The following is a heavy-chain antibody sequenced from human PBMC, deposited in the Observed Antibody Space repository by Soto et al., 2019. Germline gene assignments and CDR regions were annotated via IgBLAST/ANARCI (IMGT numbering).Heavy chain of an antibody. J-gene: IGHJ4*02. V-gene: IGHV1-18*01. CDR2: ISAYNGNT. CDR1: GYTFSSYG. D-gene: IGHD3-22*01. Sequence: ASVTVSCKASGYTFSSYGISWVRQAPGQGLEWMGWISAYNGNTNYAQKLQGRVTMTTDTSTSTAYMELRSLRSDDTAVYYCARNHYYDNTGYNFDYWGLGTLVTVSS. CDR3: ARNHYYDNTGYNFDY.